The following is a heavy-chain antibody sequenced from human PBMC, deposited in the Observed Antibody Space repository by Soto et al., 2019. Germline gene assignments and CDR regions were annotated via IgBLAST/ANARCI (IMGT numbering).Heavy chain of an antibody. Sequence: LRLSCAASGFTFTRYSMNWVRQAPGKGLEWVSSISSTTNYIYYGDSMKGRFTISRDNAKNSLYLEMNSLRAEDTAVYYCARGSEDLTSNFDYWGQGTLVTVSS. CDR3: ARGSEDLTSNFDY. CDR2: ISSTTNYI. CDR1: GFTFTRYS. V-gene: IGHV3-21*06. J-gene: IGHJ4*02.